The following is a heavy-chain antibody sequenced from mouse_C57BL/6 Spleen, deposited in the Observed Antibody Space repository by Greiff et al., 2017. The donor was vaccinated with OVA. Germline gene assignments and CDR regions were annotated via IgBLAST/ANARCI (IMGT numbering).Heavy chain of an antibody. V-gene: IGHV5-17*01. CDR2: ISSGSSTI. J-gene: IGHJ1*03. Sequence: EVKVVESGGGLVKPGGSLKLSCAASGFTFSDYGMHWVRQAPEKGLEWVAYISSGSSTIYYADTVKGRFTISRDNAKNTLFLQMTSLRSEDTAMCYCARDRRYFDVWGTGTTVTVSS. CDR1: GFTFSDYG. CDR3: ARDRRYFDV.